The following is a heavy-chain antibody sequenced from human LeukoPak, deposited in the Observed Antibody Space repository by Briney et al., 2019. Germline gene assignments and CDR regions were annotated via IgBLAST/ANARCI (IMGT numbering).Heavy chain of an antibody. CDR2: IFYSGNT. Sequence: SETLSLTCTVSGGSINSSSYYWGWIRQPPGKGLEWIGSIFYSGNTYDNPSLKSRVTISVDTSKNQFSLKLSSVTAADTAVYYCARETSQKGAHYMDVWGKGTTVTISS. D-gene: IGHD3-16*01. CDR1: GGSINSSSYY. V-gene: IGHV4-39*07. CDR3: ARETSQKGAHYMDV. J-gene: IGHJ6*03.